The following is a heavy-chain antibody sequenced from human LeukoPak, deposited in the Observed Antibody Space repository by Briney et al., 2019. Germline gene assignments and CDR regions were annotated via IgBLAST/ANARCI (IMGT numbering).Heavy chain of an antibody. CDR2: ISAYNGNT. D-gene: IGHD3-22*01. V-gene: IGHV1-18*01. CDR3: ARSYYYESIGYYPPDY. Sequence: ASVKASCKASGYSFTNYGITWVRQAPGQGLEWMGWISAYNGNTNYAQRLQGRVTMTSDTSTSTAYMELRSLRSDDTAVYYCARSYYYESIGYYPPDYWGQGTLVTVSS. CDR1: GYSFTNYG. J-gene: IGHJ4*02.